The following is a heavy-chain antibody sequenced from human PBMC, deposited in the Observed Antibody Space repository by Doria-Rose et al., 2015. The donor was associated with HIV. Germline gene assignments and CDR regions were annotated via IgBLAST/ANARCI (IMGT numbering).Heavy chain of an antibody. V-gene: IGHV1-46*01. CDR3: AREGISGSADY. CDR2: INPSDGTA. D-gene: IGHD1-20*01. J-gene: IGHJ4*02. Sequence: YIHWVRQAAGQGLEWMGIINPSDGTATYGQRFQGRVTLTSDTSTGTVYMDLSSLRSGDTGVYYCAREGISGSADYWGQGTPVTVSP. CDR1: Y.